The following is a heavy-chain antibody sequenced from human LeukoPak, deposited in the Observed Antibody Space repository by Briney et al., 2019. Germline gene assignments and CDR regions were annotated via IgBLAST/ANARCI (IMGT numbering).Heavy chain of an antibody. CDR2: INSDGSTT. CDR3: ARHLSGGGFDY. CDR1: GFTFSNYW. D-gene: IGHD3-16*01. J-gene: IGHJ4*02. Sequence: GGSLRLSCAASGFTFSNYWMHWVRQAPGEGLVWVSRINSDGSTTNYADSVKGRFTISRDNAKNTLYLQMNSLRAEDTAVYYCARHLSGGGFDYWGQGTLVTVSS. V-gene: IGHV3-74*01.